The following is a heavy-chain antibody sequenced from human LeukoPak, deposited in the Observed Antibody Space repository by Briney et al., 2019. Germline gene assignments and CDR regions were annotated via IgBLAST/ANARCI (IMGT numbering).Heavy chain of an antibody. J-gene: IGHJ5*02. Sequence: GASVKVSCKASGYTFTSYGISWVRQAPGQGLEWMGWISAYNGNTNYAQKLQGRVTMTTDTSTSTAYMELRSLRSDDPAVYYCARDPRWGNWTLSDCFDPWGQGTLVTVSS. D-gene: IGHD1-20*01. V-gene: IGHV1-18*01. CDR2: ISAYNGNT. CDR3: ARDPRWGNWTLSDCFDP. CDR1: GYTFTSYG.